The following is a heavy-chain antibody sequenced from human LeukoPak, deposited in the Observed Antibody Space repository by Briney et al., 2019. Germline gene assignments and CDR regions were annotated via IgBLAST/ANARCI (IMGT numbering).Heavy chain of an antibody. J-gene: IGHJ4*02. D-gene: IGHD5-18*01. Sequence: ASVRVSCKASGGTFSSYAISWVRQAPGQGLEWMGWIIPIFGTANYAQKFQGRVTITTDESTSTAYMELSSLRSEDTAVFDCAGFGPLSAWRQLVPFDYWGQGTLVTVSS. V-gene: IGHV1-69*05. CDR1: GGTFSSYA. CDR2: IIPIFGTA. CDR3: AGFGPLSAWRQLVPFDY.